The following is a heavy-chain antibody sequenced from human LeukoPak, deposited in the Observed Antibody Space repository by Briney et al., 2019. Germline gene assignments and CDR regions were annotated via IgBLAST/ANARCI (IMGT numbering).Heavy chain of an antibody. V-gene: IGHV3-30*18. Sequence: GGSLRLSCAASGFTVSSYGMHWVRQAPGKGLEWVAVISYDGSNKYYADSVKGRFTISRDNSKNTLYLQMNSLRAEDTAVYYCAKDRSLSYFDYWGQGTLVTVSS. J-gene: IGHJ4*02. CDR1: GFTVSSYG. CDR2: ISYDGSNK. CDR3: AKDRSLSYFDY.